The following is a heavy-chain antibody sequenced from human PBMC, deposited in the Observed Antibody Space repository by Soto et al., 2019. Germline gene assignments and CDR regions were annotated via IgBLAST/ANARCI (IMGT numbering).Heavy chain of an antibody. D-gene: IGHD6-19*01. Sequence: SSETLSLTCTVSGGSISSYYWSWIRQPPGKGLEWIGYIYYSGSTNYNPSLKSRVTISVDTSKNQFSLKLSSVTAADTAVYYCARGYSSGHTPDYYYYGMDVWGQGTTVTVS. CDR3: ARGYSSGHTPDYYYYGMDV. CDR1: GGSISSYY. J-gene: IGHJ6*02. V-gene: IGHV4-59*01. CDR2: IYYSGST.